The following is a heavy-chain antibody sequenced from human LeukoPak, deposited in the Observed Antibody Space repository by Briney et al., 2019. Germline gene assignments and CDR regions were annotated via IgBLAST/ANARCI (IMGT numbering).Heavy chain of an antibody. CDR3: ARVAPYYYDSSGYSDY. D-gene: IGHD3-22*01. CDR1: GFTFSSYS. V-gene: IGHV3-48*01. CDR2: ISSSSSTI. Sequence: GGSLRLSCATSGFTFSSYSMNWVRQAPGKGLEWVSYISSSSSTIYYADSVKGRSTISRDNAKNSLYLQMNSLRAEDTAVYYCARVAPYYYDSSGYSDYWGQGTLVTVSS. J-gene: IGHJ4*02.